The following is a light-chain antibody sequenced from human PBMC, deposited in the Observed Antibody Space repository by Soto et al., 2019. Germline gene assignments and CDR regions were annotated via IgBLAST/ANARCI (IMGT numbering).Light chain of an antibody. V-gene: IGLV1-40*01. J-gene: IGLJ2*01. CDR1: DSNIGASYD. CDR3: QSYGSGLSVV. Sequence: QSVLTQPPSISGAPGQRVTITCTGSDSNIGASYDVNWYQHLPGAAPNLLIYETDNRPSGVPDRFSASRSGASASLAIVKLQTGDEGDYYCQSYGSGLSVVFGGGTKLTVL. CDR2: ETD.